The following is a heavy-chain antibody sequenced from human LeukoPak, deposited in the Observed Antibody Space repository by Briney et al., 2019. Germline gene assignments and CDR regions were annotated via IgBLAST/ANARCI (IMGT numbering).Heavy chain of an antibody. J-gene: IGHJ4*02. CDR2: ISWDGGST. CDR1: GFTFDDYA. V-gene: IGHV3-43D*03. Sequence: GGSLRLSCAAYGFTFDDYAMHWVRQAPGKGLEWVSLISWDGGSTYYADSVKGRFTISRDNSKNSLYLQMNSLRAEDTALYYCAKDKGKWYSSSWYCDYWGQGTLVTVSS. CDR3: AKDKGKWYSSSWYCDY. D-gene: IGHD6-13*01.